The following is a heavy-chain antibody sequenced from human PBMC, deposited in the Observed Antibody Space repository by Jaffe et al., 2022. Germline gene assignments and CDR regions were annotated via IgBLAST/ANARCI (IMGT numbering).Heavy chain of an antibody. V-gene: IGHV3-7*05. D-gene: IGHD6-13*01. Sequence: EVQLVESGGGLVQRGGSLRLSCGVSGFTLSRYWMSWVRQAPGKGLEWVANIKQDGSEKNYVDSVKGRFTISRDNAKNSLYLQMNSLRAEDTAVYYCATYSTSTGGFDPWGQGTLVTVSS. J-gene: IGHJ5*02. CDR1: GFTLSRYW. CDR3: ATYSTSTGGFDP. CDR2: IKQDGSEK.